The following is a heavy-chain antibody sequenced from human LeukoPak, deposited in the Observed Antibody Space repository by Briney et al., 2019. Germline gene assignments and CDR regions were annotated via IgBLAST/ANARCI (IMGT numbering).Heavy chain of an antibody. CDR2: ISYSGST. J-gene: IGHJ6*02. V-gene: IGHV4-59*01. CDR3: ARERRYNDSSGYYYAMDV. D-gene: IGHD3-22*01. Sequence: SETLSLTCTVSGGSISSYYWSWIRQPPGKGLEWIGFISYSGSTNYNPSLKSRVTISVDTSKDQFSLKLSSVTAADTAVYYCARERRYNDSSGYYYAMDVWGQGTTVTVSS. CDR1: GGSISSYY.